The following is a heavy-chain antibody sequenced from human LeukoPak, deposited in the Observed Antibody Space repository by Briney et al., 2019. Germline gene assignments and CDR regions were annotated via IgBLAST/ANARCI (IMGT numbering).Heavy chain of an antibody. V-gene: IGHV4-34*01. D-gene: IGHD3-10*01. CDR1: GGSFSGYY. J-gene: IGHJ4*02. CDR3: ARGVMRGYYGSGSYFGY. CDR2: INHSGST. Sequence: NPSETLSLTCAVYGGSFSGYYWSWIRQPPGKGLEWIGEINHSGSTNYNPSLKSRVAIPVDTSKNQFSLKLSSVTAADTAVYYCARGVMRGYYGSGSYFGYWGQGTLVTVSS.